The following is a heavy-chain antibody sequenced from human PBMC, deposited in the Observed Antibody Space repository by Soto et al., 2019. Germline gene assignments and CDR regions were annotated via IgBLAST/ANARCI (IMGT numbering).Heavy chain of an antibody. CDR2: TSYDGNNK. Sequence: QVQLVESGGGVVQPGASLRLSCAASGFRFKSFVMHWVCQAPGKGLEWVAFTSYDGNNKDYGDSVKGRFTVSRDNSQNTLHLQMDFLRPEDTALYYCARWGTTGGFDLWGQGTLVSVSS. CDR3: ARWGTTGGFDL. CDR1: GFRFKSFV. D-gene: IGHD3-16*01. V-gene: IGHV3-30*19. J-gene: IGHJ4*02.